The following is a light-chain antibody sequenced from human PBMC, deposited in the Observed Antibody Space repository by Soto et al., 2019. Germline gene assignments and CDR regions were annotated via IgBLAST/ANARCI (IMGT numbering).Light chain of an antibody. CDR3: QQSYSTPYT. Sequence: DIQMNQSPSSLSASVGDRVTVTCQASQDISNRLNWYQQKPGRAPNLLIYASSGLQGGVPSRFSGSGSGTDFTLTISNLQPEDFATYYCQQSYSTPYTFGQGTKLEIK. CDR2: ASS. V-gene: IGKV1-39*01. CDR1: QDISNR. J-gene: IGKJ2*01.